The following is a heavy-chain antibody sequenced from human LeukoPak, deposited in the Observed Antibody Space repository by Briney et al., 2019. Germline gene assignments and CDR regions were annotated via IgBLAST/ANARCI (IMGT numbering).Heavy chain of an antibody. CDR3: VKDFGRVRGTPDS. CDR1: GFVFSIYT. J-gene: IGHJ4*02. D-gene: IGHD3-16*01. Sequence: GGSLRLSCSASGFVFSIYTMYWVHQAPGKGPEYVSTISGSGNGGSIYYADSVKGRFTISRDDSKSILYLQMNGLRSEDTAVYYCVKDFGRVRGTPDSWGQGTLVTVSS. CDR2: ISGSGNGGSI. V-gene: IGHV3-64D*06.